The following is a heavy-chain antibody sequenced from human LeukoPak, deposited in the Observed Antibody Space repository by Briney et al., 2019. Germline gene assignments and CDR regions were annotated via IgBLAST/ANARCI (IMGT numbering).Heavy chain of an antibody. V-gene: IGHV3-23*01. CDR2: ISGSGGST. CDR3: ASPPFGCSSTSCYGY. CDR1: GFTFSSYA. Sequence: GGSLRLSCAASGFTFSSYAMSWVRQAPGKGLEWVSAISGSGGSTYYADSVKGRFTISRDNSKNTLYLQMNSLRAEDTAVYYCASPPFGCSSTSCYGYWGQGTLVSVSS. D-gene: IGHD2-2*01. J-gene: IGHJ4*02.